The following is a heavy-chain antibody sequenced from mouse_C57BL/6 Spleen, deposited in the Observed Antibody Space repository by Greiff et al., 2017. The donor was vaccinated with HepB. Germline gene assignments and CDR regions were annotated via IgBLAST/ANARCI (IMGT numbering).Heavy chain of an antibody. Sequence: DVKLVESEGGLVQPGSSMKLSCTASGFTFSDYYMAWVRQVPEKGLEWVANINYDGSSTYYLDSLKSRFIISRDNAKNILYLQMSSLKSEDTATYYCARANWDWGYFDYWGQGTTLTVSS. J-gene: IGHJ2*01. V-gene: IGHV5-16*01. CDR2: INYDGSST. CDR1: GFTFSDYY. D-gene: IGHD4-1*01. CDR3: ARANWDWGYFDY.